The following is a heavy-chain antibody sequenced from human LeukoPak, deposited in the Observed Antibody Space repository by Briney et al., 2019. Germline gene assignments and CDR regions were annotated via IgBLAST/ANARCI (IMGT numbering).Heavy chain of an antibody. CDR2: IIPILGIA. J-gene: IGHJ6*02. CDR1: GGTFSSYA. Sequence: ASVKVSCKASGGTFSSYAISWVRQAPGQGLEWMGRIIPILGIANYAQKFQGRVTITADKSTSTAYMELSSLRSEDTAVYYCARVKGYSGYEDPHYYYGMDVWGQGTAVTVSS. V-gene: IGHV1-69*04. CDR3: ARVKGYSGYEDPHYYYGMDV. D-gene: IGHD5-12*01.